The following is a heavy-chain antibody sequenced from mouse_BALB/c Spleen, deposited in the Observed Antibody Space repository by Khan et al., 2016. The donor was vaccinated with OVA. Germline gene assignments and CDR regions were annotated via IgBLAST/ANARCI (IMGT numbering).Heavy chain of an antibody. CDR3: ARPPITAEVATYNWFIDV. Sequence: EVQLVESGGGLVKPGGSLKLSCAASGFTFSSYAMSWVRQTPEKRLEWVATISSGGTYTYYPDSVKGRFTISRDNAKNTLYLQMNSLRSEDTAMYYCARPPITAEVATYNWFIDVWGAGTTVTVST. J-gene: IGHJ1*01. CDR2: ISSGGTYT. CDR1: GFTFSSYA. V-gene: IGHV5-9-3*01. D-gene: IGHD1-1*01.